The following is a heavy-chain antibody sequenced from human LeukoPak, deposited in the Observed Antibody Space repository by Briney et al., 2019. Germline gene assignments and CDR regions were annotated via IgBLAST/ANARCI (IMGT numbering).Heavy chain of an antibody. CDR3: ARGHPWLRSDYYYGMDV. V-gene: IGHV3-53*05. CDR2: IYSGGST. Sequence: GGSLRLSCAASGFTVSNNYMSWVRQAPGKGLEWVSVIYSGGSTYYADSVKGRFTISRDNSKNTLYLEMNSPRGEDTAVYYCARGHPWLRSDYYYGMDVWGQGTTVTVSS. CDR1: GFTVSNNY. D-gene: IGHD3-10*01. J-gene: IGHJ6*02.